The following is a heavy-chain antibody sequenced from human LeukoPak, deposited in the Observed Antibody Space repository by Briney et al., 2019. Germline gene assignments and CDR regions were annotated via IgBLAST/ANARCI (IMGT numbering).Heavy chain of an antibody. V-gene: IGHV4-34*01. J-gene: IGHJ4*02. Sequence: SETLSLTCAVYGGSFSGYYWSWIRQPPGKGLEWIGEINHSGSTNYNPSLKSRVTISVDTSKNQFSLKLSSVTAADTAVYYCARLRSADWNYRSYFDYWGQGTLVTVSS. CDR3: ARLRSADWNYRSYFDY. CDR2: INHSGST. D-gene: IGHD1-7*01. CDR1: GGSFSGYY.